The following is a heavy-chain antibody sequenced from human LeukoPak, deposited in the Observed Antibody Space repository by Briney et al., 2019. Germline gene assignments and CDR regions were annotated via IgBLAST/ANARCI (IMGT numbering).Heavy chain of an antibody. J-gene: IGHJ4*02. CDR1: GFTFSSYW. CDR3: ARDKVLWFGELSPPDY. V-gene: IGHV3-7*01. D-gene: IGHD3-10*01. Sequence: PGGPLRLSCAASGFTFSSYWMSWVHQAPGKGLEWVANIKQDGSEKYYVDSVKGRFTISRDNAKNSPYLRMNSLRAEDTAVYYCARDKVLWFGELSPPDYWGQGTLVTVSS. CDR2: IKQDGSEK.